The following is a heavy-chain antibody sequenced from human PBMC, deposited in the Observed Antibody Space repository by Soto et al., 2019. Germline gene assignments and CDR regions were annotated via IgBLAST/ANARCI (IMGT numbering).Heavy chain of an antibody. CDR2: IYFRGNT. Sequence: SETLSLTCSVSGDSINSDKYYWGWIRQPPGKGLEWIGSIYFRGNTYYNPSLQTRVTISLDKSKSQFSLKLNSVTAADSAVYFCARLEGLATISYYFDFWGQGALVTSPQ. CDR1: GDSINSDKYY. J-gene: IGHJ4*02. V-gene: IGHV4-39*01. D-gene: IGHD3-9*01. CDR3: ARLEGLATISYYFDF.